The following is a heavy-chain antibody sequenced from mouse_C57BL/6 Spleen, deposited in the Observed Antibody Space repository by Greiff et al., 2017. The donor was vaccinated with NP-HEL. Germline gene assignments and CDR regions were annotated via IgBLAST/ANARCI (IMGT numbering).Heavy chain of an antibody. CDR3: ARGDYGAMDY. V-gene: IGHV5-17*01. Sequence: EVQVVESGGGLVKPGGSLKLSCVASGFTFSDYGMHWVRQAPEKGLEWVAYISSGSSTIYYADTVKGRFTITRDKAMNTLFLQMTSLRSGDTAMYYCARGDYGAMDYWGQGTSVTVSS. CDR2: ISSGSSTI. CDR1: GFTFSDYG. J-gene: IGHJ4*01.